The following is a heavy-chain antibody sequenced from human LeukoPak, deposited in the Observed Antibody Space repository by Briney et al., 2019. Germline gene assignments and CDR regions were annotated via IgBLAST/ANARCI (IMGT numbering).Heavy chain of an antibody. J-gene: IGHJ4*02. V-gene: IGHV3-30-3*01. CDR1: GFTFSSYA. CDR2: ISYDGSNK. CDR3: AKVRGYYFDY. Sequence: PGGSLRLSCAASGFTFSSYAMHWVRQAPGKGLEWVAVISYDGSNKYYADSVKGRFTISRDNSKNTLYLQMNSLRAEDTAVYYCAKVRGYYFDYWGQGILVTVSS.